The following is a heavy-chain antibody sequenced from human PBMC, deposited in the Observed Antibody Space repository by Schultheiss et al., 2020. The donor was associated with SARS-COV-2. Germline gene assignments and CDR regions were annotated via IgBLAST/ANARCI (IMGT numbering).Heavy chain of an antibody. CDR3: ARDMVVVPAALRGWFDP. J-gene: IGHJ5*02. Sequence: SVKVSCKASGYTFTGYYMHWVRQAPGQGLEWMGGIIPIFGTANYAQKFQGRVTITADESTSTAYMELSRLRSDDTAVYYCARDMVVVPAALRGWFDPWGQGTLVTVSS. CDR2: IIPIFGTA. D-gene: IGHD2-2*01. V-gene: IGHV1-69*13. CDR1: GYTFTGYY.